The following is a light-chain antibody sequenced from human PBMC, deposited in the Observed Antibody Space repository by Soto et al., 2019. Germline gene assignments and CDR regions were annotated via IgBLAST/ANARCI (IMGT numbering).Light chain of an antibody. Sequence: EIVLTQSPGTLSLSPGERVTLSCRASQSIINNKLAWQQQKPGQAPRLLIYDASNRVTGIPDRFSGSGSGTDFTLTINRLEPEDFAVYSCQQYGPSPPLTFGPGTKVEI. J-gene: IGKJ3*01. V-gene: IGKV3-20*01. CDR2: DAS. CDR1: QSIINNK. CDR3: QQYGPSPPLT.